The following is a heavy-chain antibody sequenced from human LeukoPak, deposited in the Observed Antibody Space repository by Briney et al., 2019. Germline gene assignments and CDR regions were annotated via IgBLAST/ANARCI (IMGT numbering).Heavy chain of an antibody. CDR3: AKYDTAMVPYGMDV. J-gene: IGHJ6*02. Sequence: GGSLRLSCAASGFTFSSYWMHWVRQAPGKGLEWVSAISGSGGSTYYADSVKGRFTISRDNSKNTLYLQMNSLRAEDTAVYYCAKYDTAMVPYGMDVWGQGTTVTVSS. D-gene: IGHD5-18*01. V-gene: IGHV3-23*01. CDR2: ISGSGGST. CDR1: GFTFSSYW.